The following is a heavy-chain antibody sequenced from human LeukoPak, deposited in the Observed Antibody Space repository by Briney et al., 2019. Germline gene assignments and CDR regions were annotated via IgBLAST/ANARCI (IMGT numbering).Heavy chain of an antibody. D-gene: IGHD3-9*01. V-gene: IGHV4-59*01. J-gene: IGHJ4*02. Sequence: SETLSLTCTVSSGSISSYYWSWIRQPPGKGLEWIGYINYSGSTNYNPSLKSRVTISKDTSKNQFSLKLSSVTAADTAVYYCVREHDWGDFDYWGQGALVTVSS. CDR2: INYSGST. CDR1: SGSISSYY. CDR3: VREHDWGDFDY.